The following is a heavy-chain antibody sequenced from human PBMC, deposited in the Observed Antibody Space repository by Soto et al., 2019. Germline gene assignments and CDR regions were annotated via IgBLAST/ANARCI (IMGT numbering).Heavy chain of an antibody. CDR1: AGSITTSY. CDR2: ISYRGST. CDR3: ASSGIVGREVNTWFDP. V-gene: IGHV4-59*01. D-gene: IGHD3-22*01. J-gene: IGHJ5*02. Sequence: PXGTLSLTCTVSAGSITTSYWSWIRQPLGKALEWIGYISYRGSTNYNPSLKSRLTISIDTSKSQISLKLTSMTTADTAVYYCASSGIVGREVNTWFDPWGQGTLVTVS.